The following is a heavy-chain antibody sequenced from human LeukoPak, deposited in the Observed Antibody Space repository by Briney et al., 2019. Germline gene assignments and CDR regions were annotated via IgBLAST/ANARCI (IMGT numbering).Heavy chain of an antibody. Sequence: GASVKVSCKVSGYTLTELSMHWVRQAPGKGLEWMGGFDPEDGETIYAQKFQGRVTMTEDTSTDTAYMELSSLRSEDTAVYYCATLSYYGSGSYGGMDVWGQGTTVTVSS. CDR3: ATLSYYGSGSYGGMDV. CDR1: GYTLTELS. CDR2: FDPEDGET. D-gene: IGHD3-10*01. V-gene: IGHV1-24*01. J-gene: IGHJ6*02.